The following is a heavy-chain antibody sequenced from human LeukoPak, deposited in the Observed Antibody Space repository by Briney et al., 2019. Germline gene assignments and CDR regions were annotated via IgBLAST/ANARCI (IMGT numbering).Heavy chain of an antibody. D-gene: IGHD1-14*01. CDR1: GFTFSGYA. Sequence: GGSLRLSCAASGFTFSGYAMQWVRQAPGKGLECVAVISYDGSNKYYADSVKGRFTISRDNSKNTLYLQMNSLRAEDTAMFHCARGYGAPPLPDYWGQGTLVTVSS. V-gene: IGHV3-30*01. CDR2: ISYDGSNK. J-gene: IGHJ4*02. CDR3: ARGYGAPPLPDY.